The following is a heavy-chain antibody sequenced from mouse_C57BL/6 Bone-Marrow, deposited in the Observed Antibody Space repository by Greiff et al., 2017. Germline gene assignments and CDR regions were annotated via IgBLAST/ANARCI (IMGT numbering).Heavy chain of an antibody. J-gene: IGHJ3*01. CDR1: GYTFTGYW. D-gene: IGHD2-4*01. Sequence: LMKPGASVKLSCKATGYTFTGYWIEWVKQRPGHGLEWIGAILPGSGSTNYNEKFKGKATFTADTSSNTAYMQLSSLTTEDSAIYYCAREIYYDYDDWFAYWGQGTLVTVSA. CDR3: AREIYYDYDDWFAY. CDR2: ILPGSGST. V-gene: IGHV1-9*01.